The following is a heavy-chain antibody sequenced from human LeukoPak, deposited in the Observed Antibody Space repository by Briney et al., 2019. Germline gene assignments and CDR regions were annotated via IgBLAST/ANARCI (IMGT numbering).Heavy chain of an antibody. Sequence: ASVKVSCKASGYTFVSYGITWVRQAPGQGLEWMGWISGYNGNRKIAQNFQGRVTMTTDSSTSTAYMELGSLRSDDTAVYYCARVPTVFGVDPEPNHFDRWGQGTLVIVSS. CDR3: ARVPTVFGVDPEPNHFDR. J-gene: IGHJ4*02. D-gene: IGHD3-3*01. V-gene: IGHV1-18*01. CDR2: ISGYNGNR. CDR1: GYTFVSYG.